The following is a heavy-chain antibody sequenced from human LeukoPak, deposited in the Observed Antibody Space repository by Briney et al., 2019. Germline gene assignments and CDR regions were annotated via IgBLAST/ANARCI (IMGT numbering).Heavy chain of an antibody. CDR3: ARRSSSTWTVDY. D-gene: IGHD6-13*01. CDR1: GYTFTSYW. V-gene: IGHV5-51*01. CDR2: IFPGDSDT. J-gene: IGHJ4*02. Sequence: GESLKISCKGSGYTFTSYWIGWVRQMPGKGLEWMGIIFPGDSDTRYSPSFQGQVTISADKSISTAYLQWSSLKASDNAMYYCARRSSSTWTVDYWGQGTLVTVSS.